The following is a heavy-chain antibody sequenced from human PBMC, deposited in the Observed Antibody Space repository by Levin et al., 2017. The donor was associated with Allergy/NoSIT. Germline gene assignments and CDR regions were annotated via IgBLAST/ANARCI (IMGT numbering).Heavy chain of an antibody. CDR2: IYHSGST. CDR3: ARLFIWNGGAFDI. Sequence: SETLSLTCAVSGGSISSGGYSWSWIRQPPGTGLEWIGYIYHSGSTYYNPSLKSRVTISVDRSKNQFSLKLSSVTAADTAVYYCARLFIWNGGAFDIWGQGTMVTVSS. D-gene: IGHD1-1*01. V-gene: IGHV4-30-2*01. J-gene: IGHJ3*02. CDR1: GGSISSGGYS.